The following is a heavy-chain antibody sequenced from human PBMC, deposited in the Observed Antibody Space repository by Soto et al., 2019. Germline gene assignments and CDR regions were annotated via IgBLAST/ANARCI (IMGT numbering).Heavy chain of an antibody. V-gene: IGHV2-5*01. J-gene: IGHJ4*02. CDR1: GFSLSTTGVG. D-gene: IGHD3-16*01. CDR2: IYWHDDK. CDR3: AHRGGATVGLYYFDY. Sequence: SGPTLVNPTQTLTLTCTFSGFSLSTTGVGVSWIRQPPGKALGWLALIYWHDDKRYSPSLKSRLTITKDTSKNQVVLTMTNMDPVDTATYYCAHRGGATVGLYYFDYWGQGALVTVS.